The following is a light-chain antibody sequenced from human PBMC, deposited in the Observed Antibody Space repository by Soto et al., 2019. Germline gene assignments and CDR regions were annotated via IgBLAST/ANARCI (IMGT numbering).Light chain of an antibody. V-gene: IGKV1-5*01. CDR3: QQYASYPWT. Sequence: DIQLTQIPSTLSASIGDRVTITCRASQSLSGWLAWYQQTPGKAPKLLISDAFRLESGVPSRFRGSGSVTEFSLTISNLQPGDSATFYCQQYASYPWTFGRGTKV. J-gene: IGKJ1*01. CDR2: DAF. CDR1: QSLSGW.